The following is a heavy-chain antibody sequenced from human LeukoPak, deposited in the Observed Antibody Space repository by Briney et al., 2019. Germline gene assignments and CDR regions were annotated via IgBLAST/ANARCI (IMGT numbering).Heavy chain of an antibody. CDR3: ARQRLGFSSSRDFDY. CDR2: ISSSGSTI. J-gene: IGHJ4*02. Sequence: GGSLRLSCAASGFTFSSYEMNWVRQAPGKGLEWVSYISSSGSTIYYADSVKGRFTISRDNAKNSLYLQMNSLRAEDTAVYYCARQRLGFSSSRDFDYWGQGTLVTVSS. D-gene: IGHD6-6*01. V-gene: IGHV3-48*03. CDR1: GFTFSSYE.